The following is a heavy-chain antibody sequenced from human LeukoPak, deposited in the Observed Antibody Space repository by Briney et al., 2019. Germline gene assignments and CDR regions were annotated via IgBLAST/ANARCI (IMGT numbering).Heavy chain of an antibody. Sequence: ASVKVSCKASGYTFTSYDINWVRQATGQGLEWMGWMNPNSGNTGYAQKFQGRVTMTTDTSTTTAYMELRSLRSDDTAVYYCARVPLWFGGTMDVWGKGTTVTVSS. J-gene: IGHJ6*03. D-gene: IGHD3-10*01. CDR1: GYTFTSYD. V-gene: IGHV1-8*02. CDR2: MNPNSGNT. CDR3: ARVPLWFGGTMDV.